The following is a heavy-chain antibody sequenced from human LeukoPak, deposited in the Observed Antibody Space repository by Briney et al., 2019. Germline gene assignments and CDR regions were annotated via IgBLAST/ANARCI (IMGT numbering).Heavy chain of an antibody. V-gene: IGHV4-34*01. CDR3: ARGYRFLEWFHTKKRPNWFDP. D-gene: IGHD3-3*01. CDR1: GGSFSGYY. J-gene: IGHJ5*02. CDR2: INHSGST. Sequence: PSETLSLTCAVYGGSFSGYYWSWIRQPPGKGLEWIGEINHSGSTYYNPSLKSRVTISVDTSKNQFSLKLSSVTAADTAVYYCARGYRFLEWFHTKKRPNWFDPWGQGTLVTVSS.